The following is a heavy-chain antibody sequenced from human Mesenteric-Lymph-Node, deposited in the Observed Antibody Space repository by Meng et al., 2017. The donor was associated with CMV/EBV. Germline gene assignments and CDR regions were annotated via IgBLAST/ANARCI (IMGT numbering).Heavy chain of an antibody. CDR3: ARLAVALDF. V-gene: IGHV4-39*01. J-gene: IGHJ4*02. D-gene: IGHD6-19*01. Sequence: LTCTVSGASMSSSLYDWGWVRQPQGKGREWIGGIDHTGNTYPNPSLTSRVSMSGDTSKGKFSLRLTSVTAAETDVYLCARLAVALDFWGQGALVTVSS. CDR2: IDHTGNT. CDR1: GASMSSSLYD.